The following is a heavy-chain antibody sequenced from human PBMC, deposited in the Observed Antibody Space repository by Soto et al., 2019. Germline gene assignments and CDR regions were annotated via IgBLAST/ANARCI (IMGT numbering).Heavy chain of an antibody. CDR2: INPKSGGT. D-gene: IGHD1-1*01. CDR1: GYTFTGYY. J-gene: IGHJ4*02. Sequence: QVQLVQSGAEVKKPGASVKVSCKASGYTFTGYYLHWVRQAPGQGLEWMGWINPKSGGTNYAQTFQGRVTMTRDTSISTAYRELSTLISDDTAVDDCARGRTGTTSYFDYWCQGNMVTVSS. V-gene: IGHV1-2*02. CDR3: ARGRTGTTSYFDY.